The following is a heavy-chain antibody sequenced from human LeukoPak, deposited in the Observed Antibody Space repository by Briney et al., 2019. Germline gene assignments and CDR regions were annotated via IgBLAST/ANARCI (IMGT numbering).Heavy chain of an antibody. J-gene: IGHJ4*02. CDR3: ARVGATELLDY. Sequence: PGGSLRLSCAASGFTFSSYAMHWVRQAPGKGLEYVSAISSNGGSTYYANSVKGRFTISRDNSKNTLYLQMGSLRAGDMAVYYCARVGATELLDYWGQGTLVTVSS. D-gene: IGHD1-26*01. CDR1: GFTFSSYA. V-gene: IGHV3-64*01. CDR2: ISSNGGST.